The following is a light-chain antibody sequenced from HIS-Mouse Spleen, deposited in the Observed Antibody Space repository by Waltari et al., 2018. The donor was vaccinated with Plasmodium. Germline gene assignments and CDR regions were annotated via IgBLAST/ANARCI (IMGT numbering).Light chain of an antibody. V-gene: IGKV3-20*01. CDR3: QQYGSSPYT. J-gene: IGKJ2*01. CDR2: GAS. Sequence: EIVLTQSPGNLSLSPGERATLSCRASPSVSSSYLAWYQQKPGQAPRLLIYGASSRATGIPDRFSGSGSGTDFTLTISRLEPEDFAGYYCQQYGSSPYTVGQGTKLEIK. CDR1: PSVSSSY.